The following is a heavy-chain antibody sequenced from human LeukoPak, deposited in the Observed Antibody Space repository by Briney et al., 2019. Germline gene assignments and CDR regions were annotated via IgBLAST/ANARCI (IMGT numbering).Heavy chain of an antibody. CDR2: VHSSGNT. D-gene: IGHD3-22*01. V-gene: IGHV4-59*08. Sequence: SETLSLTCTVSGSSIGDDYWSWIRQPPGKAPEWVGYVHSSGNTNYNPSLKSQVTITVDTSKNQFSLRLTSVTAADTAVYFCARQSGNYFIDYFDYWGQGTLVTVSS. CDR3: ARQSGNYFIDYFDY. CDR1: GSSIGDDY. J-gene: IGHJ4*02.